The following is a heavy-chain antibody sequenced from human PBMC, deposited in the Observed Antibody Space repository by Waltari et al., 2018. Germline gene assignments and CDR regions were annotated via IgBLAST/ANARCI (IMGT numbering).Heavy chain of an antibody. V-gene: IGHV4-38-2*01. J-gene: IGHJ4*02. CDR3: ARHDRGDFWSGYSSSVDY. D-gene: IGHD3-3*01. CDR2: IYHSGST. CDR1: GYSISSGYY. Sequence: QVQLQESGPGLVKPSETLSLTCAVAGYSISSGYYWGWIRQPPGRGLEWIGSIYHSGSTYYNPSLKSRVTISVDTSKNQFSLKLSSVTAADTAVYYCARHDRGDFWSGYSSSVDYWGQGTLVTVSS.